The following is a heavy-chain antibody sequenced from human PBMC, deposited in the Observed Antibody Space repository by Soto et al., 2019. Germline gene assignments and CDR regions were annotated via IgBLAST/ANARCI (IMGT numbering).Heavy chain of an antibody. CDR2: IKQDGSQK. CDR1: GITFSNYW. Sequence: EVQLVDSGGGLVQPGGSLRLSCAASGITFSNYWMSWVRQAPGKGLEWVANIKQDGSQKWYVDSVKGRFTISRDNAKKSRFLQMNSLRVEDTAVYYCARGDYHDNSVPFSDAFDVWGQGTMVTVSS. CDR3: ARGDYHDNSVPFSDAFDV. J-gene: IGHJ3*01. D-gene: IGHD3-22*01. V-gene: IGHV3-7*04.